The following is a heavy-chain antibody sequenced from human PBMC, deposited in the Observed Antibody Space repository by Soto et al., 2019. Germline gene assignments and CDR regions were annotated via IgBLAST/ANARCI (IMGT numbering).Heavy chain of an antibody. D-gene: IGHD3-22*01. CDR2: IVPVFGKA. J-gene: IGHJ4*02. Sequence: ASVKVSCKASGGTFSRSAINWVRQAPGQGLEWMGGIVPVFGKANYAQKFQGRVTITADESTSTGYMELRSLTSEDTAVYYCARDGTLYDSSAYYYVYWGQGTLVTISS. CDR3: ARDGTLYDSSAYYYVY. V-gene: IGHV1-69*13. CDR1: GGTFSRSA.